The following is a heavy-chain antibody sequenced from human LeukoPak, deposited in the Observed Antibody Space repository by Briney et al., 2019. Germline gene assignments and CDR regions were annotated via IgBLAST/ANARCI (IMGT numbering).Heavy chain of an antibody. V-gene: IGHV4-61*02. D-gene: IGHD1-1*01. CDR3: ARVQRGTGSYYFDY. J-gene: IGHJ4*02. CDR1: GGSISSGSYY. Sequence: SETLSLTCTVSGGSISSGSYYWSWIRQPAGKGLEWIGRIYTSGSTNYNPSLKSRVTISVDTSKNQFSLKLSSVTAADTAVYYCARVQRGTGSYYFDYWGQGTLVTVSS. CDR2: IYTSGST.